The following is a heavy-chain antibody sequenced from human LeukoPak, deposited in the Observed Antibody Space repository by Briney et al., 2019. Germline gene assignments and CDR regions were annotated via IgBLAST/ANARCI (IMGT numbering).Heavy chain of an antibody. D-gene: IGHD2-15*01. CDR1: GGSISSYY. CDR3: ARALRYCSGGSCYSGKHKFDY. J-gene: IGHJ4*02. V-gene: IGHV4-4*07. CDR2: IYTSGST. Sequence: PSETLSLTCTVSGGSISSYYWSWIRQPAGKGLEWIGRIYTSGSTNYNPSLKSRVTMSVDTSKNQFSLKLSSVTAADTAVYYCARALRYCSGGSCYSGKHKFDYWGQGTLVTVSS.